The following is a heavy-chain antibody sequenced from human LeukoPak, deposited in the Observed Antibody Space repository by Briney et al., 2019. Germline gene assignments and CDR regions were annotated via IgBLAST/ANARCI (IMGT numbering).Heavy chain of an antibody. CDR2: IYTSGST. V-gene: IGHV4-4*07. D-gene: IGHD4-17*01. Sequence: SETLSLTCTVSGGSISSYYWSWIRQPAGKGLEWIGRIYTSGSTNYNPSLKSRVTMSVDTSKNQFSLKLSSVTAADTAVYYCARTVTTRRTSYYYYGMDVWGQGTTVTVPS. J-gene: IGHJ6*02. CDR1: GGSISSYY. CDR3: ARTVTTRRTSYYYYGMDV.